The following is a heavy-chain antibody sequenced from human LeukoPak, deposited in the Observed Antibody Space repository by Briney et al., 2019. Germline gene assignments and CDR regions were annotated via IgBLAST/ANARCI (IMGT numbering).Heavy chain of an antibody. CDR1: GLTVISNH. D-gene: IGHD6-19*01. CDR2: IYSSGGT. J-gene: IGHJ4*02. V-gene: IGHV3-53*01. Sequence: GGSLRLSCAPSGLTVISNHMSWVRQAPGKGLEWVSVIYSSGGTYYADSVKGRFTTSRDNSKLYLQMNSLRPEDTAMYYCAREGVSGSYFDYWGQGTLVTVSS. CDR3: AREGVSGSYFDY.